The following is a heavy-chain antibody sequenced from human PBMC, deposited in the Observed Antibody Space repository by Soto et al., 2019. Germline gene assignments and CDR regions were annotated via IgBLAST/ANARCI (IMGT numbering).Heavy chain of an antibody. CDR3: ARTDCSSTSCYNYYYYGMDV. Sequence: ASVKVSCKASGYSFTKYGLHWVRQAPGQRLEWMGWINPGNGDTKCSQKFQGRVTITRGTSATTAYMELSSLRSEDSAVFYCARTDCSSTSCYNYYYYGMDVWGQGTTVTVSS. CDR2: INPGNGDT. D-gene: IGHD2-2*01. J-gene: IGHJ6*02. V-gene: IGHV1-3*01. CDR1: GYSFTKYG.